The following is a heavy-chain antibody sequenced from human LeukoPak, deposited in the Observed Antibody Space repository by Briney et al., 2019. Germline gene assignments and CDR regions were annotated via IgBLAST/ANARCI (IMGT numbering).Heavy chain of an antibody. Sequence: SETLSLTCTVSGGSISSYYWSWIRQPAGKGLEWIGRIYTSGSTNYNPSLKSRVTMSVDTSKNQFSLKLSSVTAADTAVYYCARTGSGSPYYYYYYMDVWGKRSTVTISS. CDR3: ARTGSGSPYYYYYYMDV. D-gene: IGHD3-10*01. CDR1: GGSISSYY. CDR2: IYTSGST. J-gene: IGHJ6*03. V-gene: IGHV4-4*07.